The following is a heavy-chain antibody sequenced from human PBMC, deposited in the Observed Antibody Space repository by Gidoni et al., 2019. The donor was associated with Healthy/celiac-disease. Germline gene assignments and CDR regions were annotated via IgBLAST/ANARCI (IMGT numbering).Heavy chain of an antibody. CDR1: GGSVSSGSYY. V-gene: IGHV4-61*01. CDR2: IYYSGST. Sequence: QVQLQESGPGLVKPSETLSLTCTVSGGSVSSGSYYWSWIRQPPGKGLEWIGYIYYSGSTNYNPSLKSRVTISVDTSKNQFSLKLSSVTAADTAVYYCARDRVAARGGIDPWGQGTLVTVSS. D-gene: IGHD2-15*01. J-gene: IGHJ5*02. CDR3: ARDRVAARGGIDP.